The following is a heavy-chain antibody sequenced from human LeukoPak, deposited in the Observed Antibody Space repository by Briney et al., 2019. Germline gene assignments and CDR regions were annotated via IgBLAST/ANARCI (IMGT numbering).Heavy chain of an antibody. J-gene: IGHJ5*02. CDR3: AREGYYGSGSYSWFDP. Sequence: PSETLSLTCTVSGGSISSSSYYWGWIRQPPGKGLEWIGSIYYSGSTYYNPSLKSRVTISVDTSKNQFSLKLSSVTAADTAVYYCAREGYYGSGSYSWFDPWGQGTLVTVSS. CDR2: IYYSGST. D-gene: IGHD3-10*01. V-gene: IGHV4-39*07. CDR1: GGSISSSSYY.